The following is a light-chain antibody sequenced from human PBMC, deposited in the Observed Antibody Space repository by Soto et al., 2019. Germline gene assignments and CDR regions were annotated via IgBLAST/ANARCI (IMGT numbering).Light chain of an antibody. V-gene: IGKV3-20*01. CDR3: QQYGRSGT. CDR2: ATS. Sequence: EIVLTQSPATLSVSPGERATLSCRASQPVSINVAWYQQKPGQSPRLLIYATSSRATGIPDRFSGSGSGTDFTLTISRLEPEDFAVYYCQQYGRSGTFGQGTKVDIK. CDR1: QPVSIN. J-gene: IGKJ1*01.